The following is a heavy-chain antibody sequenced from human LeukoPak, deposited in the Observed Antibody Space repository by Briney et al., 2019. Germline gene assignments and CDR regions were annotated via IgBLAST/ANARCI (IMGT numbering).Heavy chain of an antibody. Sequence: ASVKASCKASGYTFTGYYMHWVRQAPGQGLEWMGWINPNSGGTNYAQKFQGRVTMTRDTSISTAYMELSRLRSDDTAVYYCARDQRFLEWLTNYYYYYMDVWGKGTTVTVSS. V-gene: IGHV1-2*02. J-gene: IGHJ6*03. CDR1: GYTFTGYY. D-gene: IGHD3-3*01. CDR3: ARDQRFLEWLTNYYYYYMDV. CDR2: INPNSGGT.